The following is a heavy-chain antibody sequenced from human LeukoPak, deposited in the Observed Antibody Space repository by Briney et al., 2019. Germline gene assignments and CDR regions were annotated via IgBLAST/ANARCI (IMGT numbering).Heavy chain of an antibody. Sequence: SSVKVSCKASLYPFTGYYMHWVRQAPGQGLDWMGWINPNSGDTNYAQKFHGRVTMTSDTSINTAYMELSRLTSDDTAVYHCARVADGYYFDYWGQGTLVTVSS. V-gene: IGHV1-2*02. CDR3: ARVADGYYFDY. CDR1: LYPFTGYY. CDR2: INPNSGDT. J-gene: IGHJ4*02.